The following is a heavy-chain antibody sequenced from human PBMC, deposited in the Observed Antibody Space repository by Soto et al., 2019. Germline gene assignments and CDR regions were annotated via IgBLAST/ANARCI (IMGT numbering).Heavy chain of an antibody. CDR1: GFTFSDYY. J-gene: IGHJ4*02. Sequence: VQLVESGGGLVKPGGSLRLSCAASGFTFSDYYMSWIRQAPGKGLEWVSYISSSSSYTNYADSVKGRFTISRDNAKNSLYLQMNSLRAEDTAVYYCARDSVYYGDYELNYFDYWGQGTLVTVSS. V-gene: IGHV3-11*05. CDR2: ISSSSSYT. D-gene: IGHD4-17*01. CDR3: ARDSVYYGDYELNYFDY.